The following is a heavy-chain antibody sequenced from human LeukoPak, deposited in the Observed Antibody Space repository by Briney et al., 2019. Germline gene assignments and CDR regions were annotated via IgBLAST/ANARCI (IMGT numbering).Heavy chain of an antibody. D-gene: IGHD5-12*01. J-gene: IGHJ4*02. Sequence: GRSLRLSCAASGFTFDDYAMHWVRQAPGKGLEWVSGISWSSGSIGYADSVEGRFTISRDNAKNSLYLQMNSLRAEDTALYYCAKVAIVATILYYFDYWGQGTLVTVSS. CDR1: GFTFDDYA. CDR2: ISWSSGSI. V-gene: IGHV3-9*01. CDR3: AKVAIVATILYYFDY.